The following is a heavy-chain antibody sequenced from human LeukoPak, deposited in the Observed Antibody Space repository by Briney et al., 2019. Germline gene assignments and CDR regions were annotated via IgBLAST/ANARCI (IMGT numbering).Heavy chain of an antibody. CDR3: ARDRRYYYGSGSYYNGVYYCGMDV. J-gene: IGHJ6*04. V-gene: IGHV3-48*03. CDR1: GFTFSSYE. D-gene: IGHD3-10*01. Sequence: GGSLRLSCAASGFTFSSYEMNWVRQAPGKGLEWVSYISSSGSTIYYADSVKGRFTISRDNAKNSLYLQMNSLRAEDTAVYYCARDRRYYYGSGSYYNGVYYCGMDVWGKGTTVTVSS. CDR2: ISSSGSTI.